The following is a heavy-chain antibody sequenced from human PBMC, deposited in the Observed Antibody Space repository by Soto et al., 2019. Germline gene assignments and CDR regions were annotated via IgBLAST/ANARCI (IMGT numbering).Heavy chain of an antibody. CDR2: ISYDAKKI. J-gene: IGHJ5*02. V-gene: IGHV3-30*18. CDR3: AKDGRIAVAATGGLDP. Sequence: QEQLVESGGGVVQPGRSLRVSCTTSGFRFSNFGMHWVRQAPGKGLEWLAVISYDAKKIFYADSVKGRFNISRDDSKNPVYLEMNNLSPDDTGVYYCAKDGRIAVAATGGLDPWGQGNLVTVSS. CDR1: GFRFSNFG. D-gene: IGHD6-19*01.